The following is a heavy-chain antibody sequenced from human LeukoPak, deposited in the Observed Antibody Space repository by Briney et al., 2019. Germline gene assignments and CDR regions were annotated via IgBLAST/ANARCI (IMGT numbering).Heavy chain of an antibody. D-gene: IGHD3-22*01. CDR3: ARGYDGTGYNDYYFDY. CDR1: GGSFSGYY. Sequence: SETLSLTCAVYGGSFSGYYWSWIRQPPGKGLEWIGEINHSGSTNYNPSLKSRVTMSVDTSKNQFSLKLNSVTAADTAVYNCARGYDGTGYNDYYFDYWGQGSLVTVSS. J-gene: IGHJ4*02. CDR2: INHSGST. V-gene: IGHV4-34*01.